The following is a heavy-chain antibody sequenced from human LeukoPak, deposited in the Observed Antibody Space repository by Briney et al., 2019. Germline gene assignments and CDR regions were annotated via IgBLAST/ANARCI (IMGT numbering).Heavy chain of an antibody. V-gene: IGHV3-30-3*01. Sequence: SGGSLRLSCAASGFTFSSYAMHWVRQAPGKGLEWVAVISYDGSNKYYADSVKGRFTISRDNSKNTLYLQMNSLRAEDTAVYYCARGSGSSSLYWGQGTLVTVSS. CDR2: ISYDGSNK. J-gene: IGHJ4*02. D-gene: IGHD3-10*01. CDR1: GFTFSSYA. CDR3: ARGSGSSSLY.